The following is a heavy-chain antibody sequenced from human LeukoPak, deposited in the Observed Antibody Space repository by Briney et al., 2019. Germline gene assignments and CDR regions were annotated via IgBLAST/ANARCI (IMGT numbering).Heavy chain of an antibody. D-gene: IGHD2-8*01. Sequence: ASVKVSCKASGYTFTSYYMHWVRQAPGQGLEWMGIINPSGGSTSYAQKFQGRVTMTRDTSTSTVYMELSSLRSEDTAVYYCARGLLVYAVYYYYMDVWGKGTTVTVSS. CDR1: GYTFTSYY. V-gene: IGHV1-46*01. CDR2: INPSGGST. J-gene: IGHJ6*03. CDR3: ARGLLVYAVYYYYMDV.